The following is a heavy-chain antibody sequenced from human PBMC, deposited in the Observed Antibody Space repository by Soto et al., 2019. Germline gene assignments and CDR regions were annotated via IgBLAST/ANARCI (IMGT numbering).Heavy chain of an antibody. CDR3: AKEGTVGATLPYYYHGMGV. Sequence: GGSLRLSCAASGFTFSSYGMHRVRQAPGKGLEWVADISYDGSNKYYADSVKGRFTISRDNSKNTLYLQMNSLRAEDTAVYYCAKEGTVGATLPYYYHGMGVWGQGTTVTVAS. CDR1: GFTFSSYG. D-gene: IGHD1-26*01. V-gene: IGHV3-30*18. CDR2: ISYDGSNK. J-gene: IGHJ6*02.